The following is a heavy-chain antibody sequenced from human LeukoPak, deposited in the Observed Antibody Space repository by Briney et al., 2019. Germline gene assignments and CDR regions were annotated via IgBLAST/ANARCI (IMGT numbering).Heavy chain of an antibody. CDR3: ARGISSGWYYYYYGMDV. J-gene: IGHJ6*02. D-gene: IGHD6-19*01. Sequence: ASVKVSCKASGYTFTGYYMHWVRQAPGQGLEWMGWINPNSGGTNYAQKFQGRVTMTRDTSISTAYMELSSLRSEDTAVYYRARGISSGWYYYYYGMDVWGQGTTVTVSS. V-gene: IGHV1-2*02. CDR2: INPNSGGT. CDR1: GYTFTGYY.